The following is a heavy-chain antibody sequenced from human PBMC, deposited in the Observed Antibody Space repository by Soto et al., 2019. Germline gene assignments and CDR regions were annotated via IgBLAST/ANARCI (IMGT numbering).Heavy chain of an antibody. CDR3: ARLWGLVGYCSSTSCQGFDY. Sequence: SETLSLTCTVSGGSISSSSYYWGWIRQPPGKGLEWIGSIYYSGSTYYNPSLKSRVTISVDTSKNQFSLKLSSVTAADTAVYYCARLWGLVGYCSSTSCQGFDYWGQGTLVTVSS. D-gene: IGHD2-2*01. J-gene: IGHJ4*02. CDR2: IYYSGST. V-gene: IGHV4-39*01. CDR1: GGSISSSSYY.